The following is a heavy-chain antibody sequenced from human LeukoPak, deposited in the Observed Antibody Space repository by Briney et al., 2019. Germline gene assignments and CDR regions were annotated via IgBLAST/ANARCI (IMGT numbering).Heavy chain of an antibody. V-gene: IGHV1-2*02. Sequence: ASVKVSCKASGYTFTGYYMHWVRQAPGQGLEWMGWINPNSGGTNYARKFQGRVTMTRDTSISTAYMELSRLRSDDTAVYYCARDRGYSRSHFDYWGQGTLVTVSS. CDR1: GYTFTGYY. CDR2: INPNSGGT. J-gene: IGHJ4*02. D-gene: IGHD6-13*01. CDR3: ARDRGYSRSHFDY.